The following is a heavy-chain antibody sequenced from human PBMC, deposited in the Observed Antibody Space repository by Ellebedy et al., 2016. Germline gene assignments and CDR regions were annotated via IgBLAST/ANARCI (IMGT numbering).Heavy chain of an antibody. CDR2: IYPGDSDT. V-gene: IGHV5-51*01. CDR3: ARRNCGGDCYGGGFDY. CDR1: GYSFTSYW. D-gene: IGHD2-21*02. Sequence: GGSLRLXXKGSGYSFTSYWIGWVRQMPGKGLEWMGIIYPGDSDTRYSPSFQGQVTISADKSISTAYLQWSSLKASDTAMYYCARRNCGGDCYGGGFDYWGQGTLVTVSS. J-gene: IGHJ4*02.